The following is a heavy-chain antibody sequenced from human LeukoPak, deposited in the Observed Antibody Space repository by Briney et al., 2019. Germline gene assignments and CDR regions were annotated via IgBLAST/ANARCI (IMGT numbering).Heavy chain of an antibody. CDR3: AREMEIAGTSDY. CDR1: GYTFTSYG. J-gene: IGHJ4*02. CDR2: ISAYNGNT. V-gene: IGHV1-18*01. Sequence: ASVKVSCKASGYTFTSYGISWVRQAPGQGLEWMGWISAYNGNTNHAQKLQGRVTMTTDTSTSTAYMELRSLRSDDTAVYYCAREMEIAGTSDYWGQGTLSPSPQ. D-gene: IGHD6-13*01.